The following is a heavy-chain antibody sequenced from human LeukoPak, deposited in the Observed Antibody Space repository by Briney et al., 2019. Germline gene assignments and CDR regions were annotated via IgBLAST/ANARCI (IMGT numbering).Heavy chain of an antibody. D-gene: IGHD3-10*01. CDR3: ARGRSGSYYHYFDY. CDR1: GFTFSSYT. V-gene: IGHV3-66*01. CDR2: IYSGGST. Sequence: GGSLRLSCAASGFTFSSYTMHWVRQAPGKGLEWVSVIYSGGSTYYADSVKGRFTISRDNSKNTLYLQMNSLRAEDTAVYYCARGRSGSYYHYFDYWGQGTLVTVSS. J-gene: IGHJ4*02.